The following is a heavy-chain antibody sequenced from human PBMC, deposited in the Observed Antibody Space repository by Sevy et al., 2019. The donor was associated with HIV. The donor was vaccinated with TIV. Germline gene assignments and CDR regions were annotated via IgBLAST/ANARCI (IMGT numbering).Heavy chain of an antibody. Sequence: GGSLRLSCAASGFTFSYSGMHWVRQAPGKGLEWVTFIQYDGSNKYYADSVKGRFTISRDNSTNTLYLQMNSLRGDDTVVYYCAKNTAAVGTGGFDYWGQGPLVTVSS. CDR1: GFTFSYSG. CDR3: AKNTAAVGTGGFDY. J-gene: IGHJ4*02. D-gene: IGHD6-13*01. CDR2: IQYDGSNK. V-gene: IGHV3-30*02.